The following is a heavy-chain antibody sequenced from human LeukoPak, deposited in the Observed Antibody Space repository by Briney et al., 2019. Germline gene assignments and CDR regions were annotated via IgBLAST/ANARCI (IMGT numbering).Heavy chain of an antibody. CDR3: AKDFYSSGWYGGNCDY. CDR2: MSHDGSIK. D-gene: IGHD6-19*01. J-gene: IGHJ4*02. Sequence: PGRSLRLSCAASGFTFSSYGMHWVRQAPGKGLEWVAVMSHDGSIKYYADSAKGRFTISRDNSKYTLYLQMNSLRPEDTAVYYCAKDFYSSGWYGGNCDYWGQGTQVTVSP. V-gene: IGHV3-30*18. CDR1: GFTFSSYG.